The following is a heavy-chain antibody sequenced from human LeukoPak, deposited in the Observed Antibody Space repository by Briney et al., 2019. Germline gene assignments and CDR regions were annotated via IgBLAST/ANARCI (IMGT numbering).Heavy chain of an antibody. CDR1: GITFSGSA. CDR2: ISGSGGKT. J-gene: IGHJ4*02. CDR3: ARDDLDY. V-gene: IGHV3-23*01. Sequence: GGSLRLSCAASGITFSGSAMSWLRQAPGKGLDWVSAISGSGGKTYYADSVRGRFTISRDNSKNTMYLQMNSLRDEDTAVYYCARDDLDYWGQGTLVTVSS.